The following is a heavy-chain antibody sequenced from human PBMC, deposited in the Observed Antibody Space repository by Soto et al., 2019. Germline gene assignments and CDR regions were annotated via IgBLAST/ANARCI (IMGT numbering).Heavy chain of an antibody. Sequence: HPGGSLRLSCAASGFTFSSYAMSWVRQAPGKGLEWVSAISGSGGSTYYADSVKGRFTISRDNSKNTLYLQMNSLRAEDTAVYYCAKVGYSSTSGNYWGQGTLVTVSS. CDR2: ISGSGGST. J-gene: IGHJ4*02. D-gene: IGHD6-13*01. CDR3: AKVGYSSTSGNY. V-gene: IGHV3-23*01. CDR1: GFTFSSYA.